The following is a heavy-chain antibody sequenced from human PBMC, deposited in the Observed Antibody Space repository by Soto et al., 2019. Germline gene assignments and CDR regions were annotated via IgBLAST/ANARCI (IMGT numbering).Heavy chain of an antibody. CDR1: GFTFSSYS. D-gene: IGHD1-1*01. CDR3: AREYNWNSLAFDI. Sequence: EVQLVESGGGLVQPGGSLRLSCAASGFTFSSYSMNWVRRAPGKGLEWVSYISSSSSTIYYADSVKGRFTISRDNAKNSLYLQMNSLRAEDTAVYYCAREYNWNSLAFDIWGQGTMVTVSS. CDR2: ISSSSSTI. V-gene: IGHV3-48*01. J-gene: IGHJ3*02.